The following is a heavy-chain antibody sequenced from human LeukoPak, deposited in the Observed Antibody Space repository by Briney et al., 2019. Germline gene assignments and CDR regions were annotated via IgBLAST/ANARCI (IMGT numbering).Heavy chain of an antibody. J-gene: IGHJ6*02. Sequence: PGGSLRLSCAASGFTFSSYDMHWVRQATGKGLEWVSAIGTAGDTYYPGSVKGRFTISRENAKNSLYLQMNSLRAGDTAVYCCARGKMAMGRVFYGMDVWGQGTTVTVSS. V-gene: IGHV3-13*01. D-gene: IGHD6-6*01. CDR1: GFTFSSYD. CDR2: IGTAGDT. CDR3: ARGKMAMGRVFYGMDV.